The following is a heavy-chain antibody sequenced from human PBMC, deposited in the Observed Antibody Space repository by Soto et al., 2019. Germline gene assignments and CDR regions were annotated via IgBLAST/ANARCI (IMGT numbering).Heavy chain of an antibody. CDR2: INPSGGST. V-gene: IGHV1-46*01. D-gene: IGHD6-13*01. J-gene: IGHJ6*02. CDR3: AREVKSQIAASYYYYGMDV. CDR1: GYTFTRYY. Sequence: ASVKVSCKGSGYTFTRYYMHWVRQAPGQGLEWMGIINPSGGSTSYAQKFQGRVTMTRDTSTSTVYMELSSLRSEDTAVYYCAREVKSQIAASYYYYGMDVWGQGTTVTVSS.